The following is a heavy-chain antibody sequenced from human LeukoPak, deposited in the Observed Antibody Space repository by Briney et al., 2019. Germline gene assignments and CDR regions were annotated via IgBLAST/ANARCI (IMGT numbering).Heavy chain of an antibody. CDR1: GFTFSDHF. J-gene: IGHJ4*02. CDR3: VRVGSVAGSDYLDY. V-gene: IGHV3-72*01. CDR2: SRNKAKSYTT. D-gene: IGHD6-19*01. Sequence: GGSLRLSCAVSGFTFSDHFLDWVRQAPGKGLEWVGRSRNKAKSYTTEYAASVKGRFTISRDDPKNSLYLQMNSLKTEDTAVYYCVRVGSVAGSDYLDYWGQGTLVTVSS.